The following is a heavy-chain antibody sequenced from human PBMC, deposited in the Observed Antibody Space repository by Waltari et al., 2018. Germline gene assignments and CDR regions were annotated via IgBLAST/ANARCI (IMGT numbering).Heavy chain of an antibody. D-gene: IGHD3-9*01. Sequence: QLQLQESGPGLVKPSETLSLTCTVSGGSISSESYYWGWIRQPPGKGLEWIGIISYSGSTYDNPSLKSRVTISVDTSKNQFSLKLSSVTAADTAVYYCARLSYHIVTGYGWFDPWGLGTLVTVSS. J-gene: IGHJ5*02. CDR2: ISYSGST. CDR3: ARLSYHIVTGYGWFDP. V-gene: IGHV4-39*01. CDR1: GGSISSESYY.